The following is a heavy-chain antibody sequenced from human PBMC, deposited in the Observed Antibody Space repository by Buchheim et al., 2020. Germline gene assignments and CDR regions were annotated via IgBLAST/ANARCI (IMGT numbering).Heavy chain of an antibody. D-gene: IGHD1-26*01. CDR2: IGGSGEHS. CDR1: GFIFSSHT. V-gene: IGHV3-21*01. J-gene: IGHJ4*02. CDR3: TRDRPFSDFDY. Sequence: EMQLLESGGGLVEPGGSLRLSCAASGFIFSSHTMNWVRQAPGKGLEWVSSIGGSGEHSFYADSVKGRFTIFRDNARSSLYFQMNYLRVDDTALYYCTRDRPFSDFDYWGRGTL.